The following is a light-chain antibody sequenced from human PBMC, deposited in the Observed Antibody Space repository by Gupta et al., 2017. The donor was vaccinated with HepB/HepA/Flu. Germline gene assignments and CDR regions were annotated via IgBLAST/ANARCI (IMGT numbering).Light chain of an antibody. CDR1: SSNIGSNP. CDR2: SDN. CDR3: AAWDDSRSGHV. J-gene: IGLJ1*01. Sequence: QSVLTQPPSASGTPGQRVTISCSGSSSNIGSNPVNWYQQLPGTAPKLLIYSDNQRPSGVPDRFSGSKSGTSASLAISGLQAEDEADYYCAAWDDSRSGHVFGTGTKVTVL. V-gene: IGLV1-44*01.